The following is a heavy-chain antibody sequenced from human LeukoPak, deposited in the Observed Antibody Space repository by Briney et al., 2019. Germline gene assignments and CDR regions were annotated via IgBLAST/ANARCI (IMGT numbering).Heavy chain of an antibody. J-gene: IGHJ4*02. CDR1: GFTFSNAW. Sequence: TGGSLRLSCAASGFTFSNAWMSWIRQPPGKGLEWIGEINHSGSTNYNPSLKSRVTISVDTSKNQFSLKLSSVTAADTAVYYCARGGTLWCQLLPPCPYDYWGQGTLVTVSS. CDR2: INHSGST. D-gene: IGHD2-2*01. V-gene: IGHV4-34*01. CDR3: ARGGTLWCQLLPPCPYDY.